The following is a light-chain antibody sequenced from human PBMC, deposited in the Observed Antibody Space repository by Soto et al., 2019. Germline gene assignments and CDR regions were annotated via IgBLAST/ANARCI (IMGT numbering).Light chain of an antibody. CDR1: QSIGSY. J-gene: IGKJ3*01. Sequence: DIQMTQSPSSLSASVGDRVTITCRASQSIGSYLNWFQQKPGKAPKLLIYAATSLQSGVPSRFSGGGSGTDFTLTISSLQPQDFATYYCQESYSVPFFSFGPGTKGNIK. CDR2: AAT. CDR3: QESYSVPFFS. V-gene: IGKV1-39*01.